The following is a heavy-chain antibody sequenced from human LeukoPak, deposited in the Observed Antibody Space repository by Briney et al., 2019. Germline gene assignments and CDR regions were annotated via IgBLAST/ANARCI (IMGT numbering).Heavy chain of an antibody. J-gene: IGHJ4*02. Sequence: PGGSLRLSCAASGFTFSSYGMHWARQAPGAGLEWVAVIWYDGSNKYYADSVKGRFTISRDNSKNTLYLQMNSLRAEDTAVYYCAKGGDIVVVVAATRFDYWGQGTLVTVSS. CDR2: IWYDGSNK. V-gene: IGHV3-33*06. CDR3: AKGGDIVVVVAATRFDY. D-gene: IGHD2-15*01. CDR1: GFTFSSYG.